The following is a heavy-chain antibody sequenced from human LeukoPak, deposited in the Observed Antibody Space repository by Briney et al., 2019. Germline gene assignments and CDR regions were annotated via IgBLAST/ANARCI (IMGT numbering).Heavy chain of an antibody. D-gene: IGHD6-19*01. CDR1: GYTFTSYD. CDR2: IIPVFGTA. Sequence: SVKVSCKASGYTFTSYDINWVRQAPGQGLEWMGGIIPVFGTANYAQKFQGRVTITADESTSTAYMELSRLRSEDTAVYYCAREHGSAWPIDFDYWGQGTLVTVSS. J-gene: IGHJ4*02. V-gene: IGHV1-69*13. CDR3: AREHGSAWPIDFDY.